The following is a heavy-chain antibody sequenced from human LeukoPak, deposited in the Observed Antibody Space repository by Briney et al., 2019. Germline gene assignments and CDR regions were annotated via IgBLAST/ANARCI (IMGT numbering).Heavy chain of an antibody. CDR2: ISSSSSYI. D-gene: IGHD5-18*01. J-gene: IGHJ5*02. V-gene: IGHV3-21*01. CDR1: GFTFSSYS. Sequence: PGGSLRLSCAASGFTFSSYSMNWVRQAPGKGLEWVSSISSSSSYIYYAAFVKGRFIISSENAKNSLHLQMNSLRAEDTAVYYCARDAPHGRSGYSYGPCGQGTLVTVSS. CDR3: ARDAPHGRSGYSYGP.